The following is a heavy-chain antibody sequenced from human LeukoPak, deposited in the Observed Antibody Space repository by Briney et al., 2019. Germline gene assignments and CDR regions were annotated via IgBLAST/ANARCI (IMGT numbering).Heavy chain of an antibody. CDR1: GGTFSSYA. CDR3: AYGYCSGGSCYSTFDY. J-gene: IGHJ4*02. V-gene: IGHV1-69*06. CDR2: IIPIFGTA. Sequence: ASVKVSCKASGGTFSSYAISWVRQAPGQGLEWMGGIIPIFGTANYAQKFQGRVTITADKSTSTAYMELSSLRSEDTAVYYCAYGYCSGGSCYSTFDYWGQGTLVTVSS. D-gene: IGHD2-15*01.